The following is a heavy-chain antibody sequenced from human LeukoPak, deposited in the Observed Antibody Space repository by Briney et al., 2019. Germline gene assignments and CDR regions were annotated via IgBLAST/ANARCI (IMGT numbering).Heavy chain of an antibody. V-gene: IGHV3-53*01. CDR3: ARERGRGRDSPWFNY. D-gene: IGHD3-10*01. J-gene: IGHJ4*02. CDR1: GFIVSGDF. CDR2: IYSDGST. Sequence: GGSLRLSCAASGFIVSGDFMSWVRQAPGKGLEWVSVIYSDGSTYYADSVKGRFTISRDNSKNTLDLQMTGLRAEDTAVYYCARERGRGRDSPWFNYWGQGTLVTVSS.